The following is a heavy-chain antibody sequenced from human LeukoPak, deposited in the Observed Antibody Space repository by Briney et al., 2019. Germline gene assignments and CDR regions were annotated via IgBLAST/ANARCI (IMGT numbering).Heavy chain of an antibody. V-gene: IGHV3-15*01. CDR1: GFTFSNAW. D-gene: IGHD2-15*01. J-gene: IGHJ4*02. Sequence: PGGSLRLSCAASGFTFSNAWMSWVRQAPGKGREWVGRIKSKTDGGKTDYAAPVKGRFTISRDDSKNTLYLQMNSLKTEDTAVYYCITDSGKGGYWGQGTLVTVSS. CDR3: ITDSGKGGY. CDR2: IKSKTDGGKT.